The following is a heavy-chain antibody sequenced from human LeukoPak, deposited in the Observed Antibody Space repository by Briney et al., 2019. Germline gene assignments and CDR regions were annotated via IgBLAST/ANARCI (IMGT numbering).Heavy chain of an antibody. Sequence: GSLRLSCAASGFTFSSYAMSWVRQAPGKGLEWVSSISSSSSYIYYADSVKGRFTISRDNAKNSLYLQMNSLRAEDTAVYYCARAFGSRSWNIYYYYYMDVWGKGTTVTISS. CDR1: GFTFSSYA. V-gene: IGHV3-21*01. D-gene: IGHD6-13*01. CDR3: ARAFGSRSWNIYYYYYMDV. CDR2: ISSSSSYI. J-gene: IGHJ6*03.